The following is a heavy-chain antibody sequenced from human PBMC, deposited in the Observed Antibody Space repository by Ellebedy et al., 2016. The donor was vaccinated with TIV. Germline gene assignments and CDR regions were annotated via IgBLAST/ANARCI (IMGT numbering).Heavy chain of an antibody. CDR2: IFYTGTT. J-gene: IGHJ4*02. D-gene: IGHD3-10*01. V-gene: IGHV4-39*01. CDR1: GGSISSSNYC. Sequence: SETLSLXXSVSGGSISSSNYCWGWIRQPPGKGLEWIGTIFYTGTTYYNPSLKSRVTISVDTSKNEFSLKLSSVTAADTAVYYCARCGSGRYYNVPFDYWGQGTLVTVSS. CDR3: ARCGSGRYYNVPFDY.